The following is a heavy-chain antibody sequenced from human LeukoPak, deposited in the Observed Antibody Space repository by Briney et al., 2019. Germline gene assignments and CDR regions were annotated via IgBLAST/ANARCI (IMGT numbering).Heavy chain of an antibody. V-gene: IGHV3-66*04. CDR3: ARPRRPVYYYYGMDV. Sequence: GGSLRLSCAASGFTVSNNYMSWVRQAPGKGLEWVSVMYRGGSTDYADSVQGRFTMSRDNSKNSLYLQMNSLRAEDTAVYYCARPRRPVYYYYGMDVWGQGTRSPSP. CDR1: GFTVSNNY. J-gene: IGHJ6*02. CDR2: MYRGGST.